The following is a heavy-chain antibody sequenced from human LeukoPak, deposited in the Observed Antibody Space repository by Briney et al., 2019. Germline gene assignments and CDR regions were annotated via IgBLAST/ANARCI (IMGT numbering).Heavy chain of an antibody. V-gene: IGHV3-66*01. CDR1: GFTFSSYS. CDR3: TRDVIYASEIYSYGDS. Sequence: GGSLGLSCAASGFTFSSYSMNWVRQAPGKGLEWVSVLYRGGGTAYADSVKGRFTISRDNSKNTVYLQMSSLRAEDTAVYYCTRDVIYASEIYSYGDSWGQGTLVTVSS. D-gene: IGHD3-16*01. J-gene: IGHJ4*02. CDR2: LYRGGGT.